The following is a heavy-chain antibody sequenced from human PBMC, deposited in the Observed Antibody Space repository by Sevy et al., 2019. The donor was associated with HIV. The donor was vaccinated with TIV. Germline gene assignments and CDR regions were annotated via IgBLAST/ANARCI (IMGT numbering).Heavy chain of an antibody. CDR1: GYTFSSYG. CDR2: INGFNNNK. D-gene: IGHD6-19*01. V-gene: IGHV1-18*01. J-gene: IGHJ5*02. Sequence: ASVKVSCKASGYTFSSYGINWVRQAPGQGLEWMGWINGFNNNKKYAQKFQGRVTMTTDTSTSTAYLELTSLISDDTAVYYCARGISVGPTTEVWFDPWGQGTLVTVSS. CDR3: ARGISVGPTTEVWFDP.